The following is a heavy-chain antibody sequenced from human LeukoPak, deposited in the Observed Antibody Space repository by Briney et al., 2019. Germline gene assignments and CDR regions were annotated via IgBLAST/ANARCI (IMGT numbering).Heavy chain of an antibody. Sequence: HPGRSLRLSCAASGFTFSSYGMHWVRQAPGKGLEWVAVIWYDGSNKYYADSVKGRFTISRDNSKNTLYLQMNSLIAEDTAVYYCARDRRRYCSSTSCYPSDYWGQGTLVTVSS. CDR1: GFTFSSYG. V-gene: IGHV3-33*01. CDR3: ARDRRRYCSSTSCYPSDY. D-gene: IGHD2-2*01. CDR2: IWYDGSNK. J-gene: IGHJ4*02.